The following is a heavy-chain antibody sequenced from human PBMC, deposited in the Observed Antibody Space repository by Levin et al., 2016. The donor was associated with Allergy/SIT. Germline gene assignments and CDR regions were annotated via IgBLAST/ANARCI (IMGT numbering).Heavy chain of an antibody. CDR2: ISGSGGST. J-gene: IGHJ4*02. D-gene: IGHD6-13*01. Sequence: VRQAPGKGLEWVSAISGSGGSTYYADSVKGRFTISRDNSKNTLYLQMNSLRAEDTAVYYCAKEGIAAAGMSYFDYWGQGTLVTVSS. CDR3: AKEGIAAAGMSYFDY. V-gene: IGHV3-23*01.